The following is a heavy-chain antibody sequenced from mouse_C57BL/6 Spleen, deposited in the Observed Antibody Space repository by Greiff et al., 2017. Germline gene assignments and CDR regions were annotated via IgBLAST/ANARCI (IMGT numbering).Heavy chain of an antibody. J-gene: IGHJ4*01. CDR3: ARPYNYAMDY. D-gene: IGHD2-10*01. CDR2: IRPNSGST. V-gene: IGHV1-64*01. CDR1: GYTFTSYW. Sequence: QVQLKQPGAELVKPGASVKLSCKASGYTFTSYWMHWVQQRPGQGLEWIGMIRPNSGSTYYNEKFKGKATLTVDKSSSTAYMQHSSLTSEDSAVEYCARPYNYAMDYWGQGTSVTVSA.